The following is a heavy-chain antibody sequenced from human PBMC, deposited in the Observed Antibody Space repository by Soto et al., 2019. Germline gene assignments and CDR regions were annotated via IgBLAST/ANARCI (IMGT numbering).Heavy chain of an antibody. V-gene: IGHV4-59*01. CDR2: IYYSGST. CDR1: GVSISSYY. Sequence: SETLSLTCTVSGVSISSYYWSWIRQPPGKGLEWIGYIYYSGSTNYNPSLKSRVTISVDTSKNQFSLKLSSVTAADTAVYYCARGYSGYVSHFDYWGQGTLVTVSS. J-gene: IGHJ4*02. D-gene: IGHD5-12*01. CDR3: ARGYSGYVSHFDY.